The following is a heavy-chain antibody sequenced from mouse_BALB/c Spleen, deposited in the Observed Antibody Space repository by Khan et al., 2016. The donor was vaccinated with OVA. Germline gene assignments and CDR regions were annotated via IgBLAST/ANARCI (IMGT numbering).Heavy chain of an antibody. Sequence: VQLQQSGPELVEPGASVKMSCKASGYTFTNYVMHWVKQKPGQGLEWIGYINPYNAGTWYTANFKDKATLTSDISSTTAYMEVSRLTSEDSAVYNCSREASSWYFALPYWGQGTLVTVSA. D-gene: IGHD1-1*01. CDR3: SREASSWYFALPY. V-gene: IGHV1S136*01. CDR2: INPYNAGT. CDR1: GYTFTNYV. J-gene: IGHJ3*01.